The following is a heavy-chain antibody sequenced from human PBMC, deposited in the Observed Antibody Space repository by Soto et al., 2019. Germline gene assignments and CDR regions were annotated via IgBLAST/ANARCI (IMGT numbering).Heavy chain of an antibody. D-gene: IGHD3-22*01. J-gene: IGHJ6*02. CDR2: IYYSGST. V-gene: IGHV4-61*01. CDR3: ARSAANYYDSSGYSMAYYYYGMDV. CDR1: GGSVSSGSYY. Sequence: SETLSLTCTVSGGSVSSGSYYWSWIRQPPGKGLEWIGYIYYSGSTNYNPSLKSRVTISVDTSKNQFSLKLSSVTAADTAVYYCARSAANYYDSSGYSMAYYYYGMDVWGQGTTVTVSS.